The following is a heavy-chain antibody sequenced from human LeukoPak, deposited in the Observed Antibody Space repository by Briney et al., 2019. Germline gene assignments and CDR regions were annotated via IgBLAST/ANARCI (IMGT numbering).Heavy chain of an antibody. V-gene: IGHV3-74*01. J-gene: IGHJ4*02. CDR1: GFTFSSYW. Sequence: PGGSLRLSCAASGFTFSSYWMHWVRQAPGKGLVWVSRINSDGSSTSYADSAKGRFTISRDNAKNTLYLQMNSLRAEDTAVYYCARDQGGSSWYGFDYWGQGTLVTVSS. CDR3: ARDQGGSSWYGFDY. D-gene: IGHD6-13*01. CDR2: INSDGSST.